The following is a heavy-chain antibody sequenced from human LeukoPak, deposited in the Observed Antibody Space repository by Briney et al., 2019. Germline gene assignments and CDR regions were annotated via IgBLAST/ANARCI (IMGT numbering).Heavy chain of an antibody. J-gene: IGHJ4*02. CDR3: ARDPEYYYDSSGQTGGH. CDR1: GFSFSDYY. Sequence: GGSLRLSCAASGFSFSDYYMSWIRQAPGKGLEWVSYVSSSGTRIYYADSVKGRFTISRDNVKNSLYLQMNSQRAEDTAVYYCARDPEYYYDSSGQTGGHWGQGTLVTVSS. CDR2: VSSSGTRI. D-gene: IGHD3-22*01. V-gene: IGHV3-11*04.